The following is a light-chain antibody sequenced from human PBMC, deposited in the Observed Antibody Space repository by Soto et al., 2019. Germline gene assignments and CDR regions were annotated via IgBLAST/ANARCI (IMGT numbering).Light chain of an antibody. V-gene: IGLV2-8*01. Sequence: QSVLTQPPSASGSPGQSVTIPCTGTSSDVGGYDHVSWYQHHPGKAPKLMIYEVTKRPAGVPDRFSGSKSGHTASLTVSGLQAEDEADYYCSSDAGNYNYVFGTGTKV. CDR1: SSDVGGYDH. CDR2: EVT. CDR3: SSDAGNYNYV. J-gene: IGLJ1*01.